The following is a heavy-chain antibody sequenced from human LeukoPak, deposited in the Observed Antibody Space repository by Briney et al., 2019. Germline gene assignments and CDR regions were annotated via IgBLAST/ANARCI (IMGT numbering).Heavy chain of an antibody. D-gene: IGHD2/OR15-2a*01. CDR2: IYYSGGT. Sequence: SETLSLTCTVSGGSISSYYWSWIRQPPGKGLEWIGYIYYSGGTNYNPSLKSRVTISVDTSKNQFSLKLSSVTAADTAVYYCARASSTPGPDYWGQGTLVTVSS. V-gene: IGHV4-59*01. CDR1: GGSISSYY. CDR3: ARASSTPGPDY. J-gene: IGHJ4*02.